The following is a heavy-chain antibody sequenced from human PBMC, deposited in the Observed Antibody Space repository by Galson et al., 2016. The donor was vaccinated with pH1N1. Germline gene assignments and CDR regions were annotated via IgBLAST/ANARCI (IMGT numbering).Heavy chain of an antibody. CDR2: SRNKAKSYTT. V-gene: IGHV3-72*01. CDR1: GFTFSDYY. Sequence: SLRLSCAASGFTFSDYYMDWVRQAPGKGLEWVGRSRNKAKSYTTEYAASVRGRFTISRDESKNSLYLQMNSLKSEDTAIYYCARGFHSFDIWGQGTMVTVSS. CDR3: ARGFHSFDI. J-gene: IGHJ3*02.